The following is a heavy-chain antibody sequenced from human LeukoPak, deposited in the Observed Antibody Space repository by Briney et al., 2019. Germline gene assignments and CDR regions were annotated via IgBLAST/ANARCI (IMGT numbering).Heavy chain of an antibody. V-gene: IGHV1-18*01. J-gene: IGHJ5*02. CDR1: GYTFTSYG. D-gene: IGHD5-24*01. CDR2: ISAYNGNT. Sequence: ASVRVSCKASGYTFTSYGISWVRQAPGQGLEWMGWISAYNGNTNYAQKLQGRVTMTTDTSTSTAYMELRSLRSDDTAVYYCARDLGDGYIHWFDPWGQGTLVTVSS. CDR3: ARDLGDGYIHWFDP.